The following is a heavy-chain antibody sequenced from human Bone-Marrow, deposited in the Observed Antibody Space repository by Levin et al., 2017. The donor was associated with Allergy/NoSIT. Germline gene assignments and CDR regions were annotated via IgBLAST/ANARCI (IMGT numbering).Heavy chain of an antibody. J-gene: IGHJ6*04. V-gene: IGHV3-48*02. Sequence: TCAASGFTFSIYNMNWVRQAPGKGLEWVSYISSSSSTIYHTDPVKGRFTISRDNAKNSLYLQMNSLRDEDTAVYYCARDILYFSVAMDVWGKGTTVTVSS. CDR1: GFTFSIYN. CDR3: ARDILYFSVAMDV. CDR2: ISSSSSTI. D-gene: IGHD2-8*01.